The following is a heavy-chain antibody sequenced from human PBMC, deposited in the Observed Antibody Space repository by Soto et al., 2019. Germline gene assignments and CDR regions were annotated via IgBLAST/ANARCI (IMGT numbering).Heavy chain of an antibody. V-gene: IGHV4-34*12. CDR3: ARRLLTTFRFDP. CDR1: GGSFSGYY. D-gene: IGHD4-4*01. Sequence: SETLSLTCAVYGGSFSGYYWSWIRQPPGKGLEWIGEIIHSGSTNYNPSLKSRVTISVDTSKNQFSLKLSSVTAADTAVYYCARRLLTTFRFDPWGQGTLVTVS. J-gene: IGHJ5*02. CDR2: IIHSGST.